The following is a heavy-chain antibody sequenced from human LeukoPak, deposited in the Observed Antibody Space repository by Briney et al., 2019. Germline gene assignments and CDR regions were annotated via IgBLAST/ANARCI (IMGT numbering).Heavy chain of an antibody. CDR3: ANSPSSSCCYYFDY. CDR2: ISGSGGST. J-gene: IGHJ4*02. CDR1: GFTFSSYA. D-gene: IGHD6-13*01. V-gene: IGHV3-23*01. Sequence: PGGSLRLSCAASGFTFSSYAMSWVRQAPGNGLEWVSAISGSGGSTYYADSVKGRFTISRDNSKNTLYLQMNSLRAEDTAVYYCANSPSSSCCYYFDYWGQGTLVTVSS.